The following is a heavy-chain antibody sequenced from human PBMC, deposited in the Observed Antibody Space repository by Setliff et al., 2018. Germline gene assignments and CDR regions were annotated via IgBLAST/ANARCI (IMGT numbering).Heavy chain of an antibody. J-gene: IGHJ4*02. V-gene: IGHV1-2*02. D-gene: IGHD1-26*01. CDR2: INPNSGGT. Sequence: GASVKVSCKASGYTFTGYYMHWVRQAPGQGLEWMGWINPNSGGTNYAQKFQGRVTMTRDTSISTAYMELSRLRSDDTAVYYCARSSGSYHTYYFDYWGQGTQVTVSS. CDR3: ARSSGSYHTYYFDY. CDR1: GYTFTGYY.